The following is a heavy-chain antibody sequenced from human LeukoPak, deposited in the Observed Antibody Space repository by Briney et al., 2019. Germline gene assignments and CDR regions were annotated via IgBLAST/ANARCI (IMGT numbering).Heavy chain of an antibody. CDR3: ARPDSSGYYVV. D-gene: IGHD6-19*01. J-gene: IGHJ4*02. CDR1: GYSFSSYW. V-gene: IGHV5-51*01. CDR2: IYPADSDT. Sequence: GESLKISCKGSGYSFSSYWIAWVRQMPGKGLEWMAIIYPADSDTRYSPSFQGQVTISADKSINTAYLQWGSLKASDTATYYCARPDSSGYYVVWGQGTWSPSPQ.